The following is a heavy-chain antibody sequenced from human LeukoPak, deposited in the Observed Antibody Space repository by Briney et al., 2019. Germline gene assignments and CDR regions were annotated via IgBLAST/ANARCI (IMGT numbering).Heavy chain of an antibody. CDR2: INHRGDT. Sequence: PSETLSLTCAVYGGSFSSYYWSWIRQSPGKGLEWIAEINHRGDTNYNPSVKRRGTISVDTSKNQFSLKVPSLTAADTAVYFCARGPTISETGYFDYWGQGTLVTVSS. CDR1: GGSFSSYY. J-gene: IGHJ4*03. D-gene: IGHD1-1*01. CDR3: ARGPTISETGYFDY. V-gene: IGHV4-34*01.